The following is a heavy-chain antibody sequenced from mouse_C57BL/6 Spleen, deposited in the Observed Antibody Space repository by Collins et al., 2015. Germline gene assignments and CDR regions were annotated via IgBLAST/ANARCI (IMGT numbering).Heavy chain of an antibody. V-gene: IGHV5-6-5*01. CDR3: ARGYYGNPTGRLYFDY. D-gene: IGHD2-1*01. J-gene: IGHJ2*01. CDR2: ISSGGST. Sequence: VASISSGGSTYYPDSVKGRFTISRDNARNILYLQMSSLRSEDTAMYYCARGYYGNPTGRLYFDYWGQGTTLTVSS.